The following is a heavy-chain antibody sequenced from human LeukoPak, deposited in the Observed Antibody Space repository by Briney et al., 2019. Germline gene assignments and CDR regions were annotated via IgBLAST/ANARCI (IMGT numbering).Heavy chain of an antibody. V-gene: IGHV4-34*01. Sequence: PSETLSLTCTVSGGSISSYYWSWIRQPPGKGLEWIGEINHSGSTNYNPSLKSRVTISVDTSKNQFPLKLSSVTAADTAVYYCARAPDSSSWYGSFFDYWGQGTLVTVSS. J-gene: IGHJ4*02. CDR2: INHSGST. CDR1: GGSISSYY. D-gene: IGHD6-13*01. CDR3: ARAPDSSSWYGSFFDY.